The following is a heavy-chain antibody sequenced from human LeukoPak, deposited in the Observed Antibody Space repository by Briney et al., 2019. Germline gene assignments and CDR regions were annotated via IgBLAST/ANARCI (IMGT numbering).Heavy chain of an antibody. CDR1: GFTFSSYA. J-gene: IGHJ4*02. V-gene: IGHV3-23*01. CDR3: AKEGSSSWYEDIIDY. Sequence: GGSLRLSCAASGFTFSSYAMSWVRQAPGKGLEWVSAISGSGGSTYYADSVKGRFTISKDNSKNTLYLQMNSLRAEDTAVYYCAKEGSSSWYEDIIDYWGQGTLVTVSS. CDR2: ISGSGGST. D-gene: IGHD6-13*01.